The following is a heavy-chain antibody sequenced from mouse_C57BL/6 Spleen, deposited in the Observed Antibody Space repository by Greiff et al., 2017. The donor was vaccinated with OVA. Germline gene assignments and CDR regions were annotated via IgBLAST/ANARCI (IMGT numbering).Heavy chain of an antibody. J-gene: IGHJ4*01. CDR1: GFTFSSYS. D-gene: IGHD1-1*02. Sequence: EVQLVESGAGFVKPGGSLKLSCAASGFTFSSYSMSWVRQTPGKRLEWVAYISPGGDYIYYADTVKGRFTISIDNARNTLYLQMSSLKSEDTTMYYCTRERNDGGSDAKDYWGQGTTVTVAS. CDR3: TRERNDGGSDAKDY. CDR2: ISPGGDYI. V-gene: IGHV5-9-1*02.